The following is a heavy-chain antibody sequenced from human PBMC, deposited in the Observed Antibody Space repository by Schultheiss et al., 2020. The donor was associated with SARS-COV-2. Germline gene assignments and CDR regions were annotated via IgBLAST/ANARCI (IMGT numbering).Heavy chain of an antibody. J-gene: IGHJ4*02. Sequence: SETLSLTCTVSGGSISSGGYYWSWIRQHPGKGLEWIGYIYYSGSTYYNPSLKSRVTISVDTSKNQFSLKLSSVTAADTAVYYCARDRVAAAGIIDYWGQGTLVTVSS. CDR2: IYYSGST. CDR1: GGSISSGGYY. V-gene: IGHV4-31*03. D-gene: IGHD6-13*01. CDR3: ARDRVAAAGIIDY.